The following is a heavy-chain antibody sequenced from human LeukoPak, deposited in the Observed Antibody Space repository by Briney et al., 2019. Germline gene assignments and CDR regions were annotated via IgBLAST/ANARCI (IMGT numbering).Heavy chain of an antibody. Sequence: SETLSLTCAVYGGSFSGYYWSWIRQPPGKGLEWIGEINHSGSTNYNPSLKSRVTISVDTSKNQFSLKLSSVTAAGTAVYYCARHGDYYGSGSRYWGQGTLVTVSS. V-gene: IGHV4-34*01. CDR3: ARHGDYYGSGSRY. J-gene: IGHJ4*02. CDR1: GGSFSGYY. D-gene: IGHD3-10*01. CDR2: INHSGST.